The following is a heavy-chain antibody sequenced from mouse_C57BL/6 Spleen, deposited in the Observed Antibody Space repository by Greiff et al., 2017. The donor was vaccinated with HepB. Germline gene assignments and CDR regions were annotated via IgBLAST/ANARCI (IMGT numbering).Heavy chain of an antibody. J-gene: IGHJ4*01. D-gene: IGHD1-1*02. CDR3: AIWRSYYAMDY. CDR2: INPGSGGT. CDR1: GYAFTNYL. Sequence: QVQLKESGAELVRPGTSVKVSCKASGYAFTNYLIEWVKQRPGQGLEWIGVINPGSGGTNYNEKFKGKATLTADKSSSTAYMQLSSLTSEDSAVYFCAIWRSYYAMDYWGQGTSVTVSS. V-gene: IGHV1-54*01.